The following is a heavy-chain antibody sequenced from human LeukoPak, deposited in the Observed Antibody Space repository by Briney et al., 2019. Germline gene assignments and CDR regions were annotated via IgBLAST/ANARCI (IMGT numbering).Heavy chain of an antibody. D-gene: IGHD2-15*01. V-gene: IGHV3-15*01. J-gene: IGHJ6*02. CDR3: TLGPGYCTGGTCSLLRLALDV. Sequence: PGGSLRLSCATSGFTFSHAWMTWVRQAPGKGLEWVGRIKSKTDGGTTDYAAPVKGRFTISRDDSKNTLDLQMNSLITDDTATYYRTLGPGYCTGGTCSLLRLALDVWGQGTTVTVSS. CDR1: GFTFSHAW. CDR2: IKSKTDGGTT.